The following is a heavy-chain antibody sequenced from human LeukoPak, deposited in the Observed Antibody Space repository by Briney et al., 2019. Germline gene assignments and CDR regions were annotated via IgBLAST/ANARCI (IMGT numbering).Heavy chain of an antibody. CDR3: ARDRYSSGWYVRWFDP. CDR2: INHSGST. CDR1: GFTFSSYA. Sequence: AGGSLRLSCAASGFTFSSYAMSWIRQPPGKGLEWIGEINHSGSTNYNPSLKSRVTISVDTSKNQFSLKLSSVTAADTAVYYCARDRYSSGWYVRWFDPWGQGTLVTVSS. J-gene: IGHJ5*02. D-gene: IGHD6-19*01. V-gene: IGHV4-34*01.